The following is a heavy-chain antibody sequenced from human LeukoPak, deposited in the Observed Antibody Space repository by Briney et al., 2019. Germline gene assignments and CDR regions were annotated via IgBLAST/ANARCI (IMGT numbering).Heavy chain of an antibody. CDR2: IIPIFGTA. CDR3: ARDTRSSSGPYYYYYMDV. D-gene: IGHD6-6*01. Sequence: SVRVSCKASGGTFSSYAISWVRQAPGQGLEWMGGIIPIFGTANYAQKFQGRVTMTRGTSISTAYMELSRLTSDDTAVYYCARDTRSSSGPYYYYYMDVWGKGTTVTVSS. CDR1: GGTFSSYA. J-gene: IGHJ6*03. V-gene: IGHV1-69*05.